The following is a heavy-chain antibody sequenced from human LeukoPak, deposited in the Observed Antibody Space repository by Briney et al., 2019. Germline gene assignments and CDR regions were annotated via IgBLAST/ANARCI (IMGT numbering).Heavy chain of an antibody. Sequence: GGSLRLSCAASGFTFSNYAMSWVRQAPGKGLEWVSAISGSGGSTYYADSVKGRFTISRDNSKSTLYLEMNSLRAEDTAVYYCAKNYDTTGYYPDSWGQGTLVTVSS. CDR1: GFTFSNYA. V-gene: IGHV3-23*01. D-gene: IGHD3-22*01. CDR2: ISGSGGST. CDR3: AKNYDTTGYYPDS. J-gene: IGHJ4*02.